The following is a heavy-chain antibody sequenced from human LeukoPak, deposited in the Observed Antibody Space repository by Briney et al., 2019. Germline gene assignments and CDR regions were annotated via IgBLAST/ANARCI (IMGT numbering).Heavy chain of an antibody. V-gene: IGHV3-66*01. CDR1: GSTVSSNY. J-gene: IGHJ5*02. D-gene: IGHD3-3*01. CDR2: IYSGGST. CDR3: ARDRITIFGGGEGFDH. Sequence: GGSLRLSCAASGSTVSSNYMSWVRQAPGKGLEWVSVIYSGGSTYYADSVKGRFTISRDNSKNTLYLQMNSLRAEDTAVYYCARDRITIFGGGEGFDHWGQGTLVTVSS.